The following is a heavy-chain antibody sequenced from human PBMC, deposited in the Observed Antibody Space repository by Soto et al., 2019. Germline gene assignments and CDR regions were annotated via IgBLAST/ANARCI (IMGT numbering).Heavy chain of an antibody. Sequence: ETLSLTCTVSGGSISSYYWSWIRQPPGKGLEWIGYIYYSGSTNYNPSLKSRVTISVDTSKNQFSLKLSSVTAADTAVYYCARALSSSWYLFDYWGQGTLVTVSS. J-gene: IGHJ4*02. V-gene: IGHV4-59*01. CDR1: GGSISSYY. CDR2: IYYSGST. D-gene: IGHD6-13*01. CDR3: ARALSSSWYLFDY.